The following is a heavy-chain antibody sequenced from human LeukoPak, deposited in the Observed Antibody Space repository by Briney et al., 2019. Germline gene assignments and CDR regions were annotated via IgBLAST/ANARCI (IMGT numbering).Heavy chain of an antibody. CDR1: GYTFTSFA. D-gene: IGHD3-10*01. Sequence: ASVKVSCKASGYTFTSFAVHWVRQAPGQRPEWMGWMNIGNGNTKYSQNIQDRITFIRDTSENTVYMELSSLTSEDTAVYYCARSAILDYYYGSGRFFDYWGQGSLVTVSS. CDR3: ARSAILDYYYGSGRFFDY. J-gene: IGHJ4*02. V-gene: IGHV1-3*04. CDR2: MNIGNGNT.